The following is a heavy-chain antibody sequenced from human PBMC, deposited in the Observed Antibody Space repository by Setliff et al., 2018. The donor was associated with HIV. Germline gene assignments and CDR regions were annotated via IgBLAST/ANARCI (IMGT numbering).Heavy chain of an antibody. Sequence: GGSLRLSCAASGFTFSNYWINWVRQAPGKELESVANIKYDGSEIYYADSVKGRFTISRDNAKNSLYLQMNSLRVEDTAVYYCATDLNWEGGWGQGTLVTVSS. CDR3: ATDLNWEGG. D-gene: IGHD1-26*01. CDR2: IKYDGSEI. CDR1: GFTFSNYW. V-gene: IGHV3-7*03. J-gene: IGHJ4*02.